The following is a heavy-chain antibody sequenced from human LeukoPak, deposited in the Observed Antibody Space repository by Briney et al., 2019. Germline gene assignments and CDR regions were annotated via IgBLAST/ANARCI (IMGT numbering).Heavy chain of an antibody. CDR1: GFTFSSYA. CDR2: ISYDGSNK. CDR3: ARIPSGSYLYYFDY. V-gene: IGHV3-30-3*01. D-gene: IGHD1-26*01. J-gene: IGHJ4*02. Sequence: GGSLRLSCAASGFTFSSYAMHWVRQAPGKGLEWVAVISYDGSNKYYADSVKGRFTISRDNSKNTLYLQMNSLRAEDTAVYYCARIPSGSYLYYFDYWGQGTLVTVSS.